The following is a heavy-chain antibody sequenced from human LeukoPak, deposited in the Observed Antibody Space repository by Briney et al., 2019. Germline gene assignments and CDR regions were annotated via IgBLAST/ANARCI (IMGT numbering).Heavy chain of an antibody. D-gene: IGHD3-9*01. CDR3: ARGPGAGYFDWSPYYYGMDV. CDR1: GYTFTSYD. Sequence: ASVKVSCKASGYTFTSYDINWVRQATGQGLEWMGWMNPNSGNTGYAQKFQGRVTMTRNTSISTAYMELSSLRSVDTAVYYCARGPGAGYFDWSPYYYGMDVWGQGTTVTVSS. J-gene: IGHJ6*02. V-gene: IGHV1-8*01. CDR2: MNPNSGNT.